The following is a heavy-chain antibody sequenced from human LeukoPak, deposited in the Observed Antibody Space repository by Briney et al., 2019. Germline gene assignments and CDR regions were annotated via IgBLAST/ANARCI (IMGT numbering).Heavy chain of an antibody. CDR3: ARVFVWNRFPHWFDP. V-gene: IGHV4-39*07. CDR2: INHSGST. CDR1: GVSMGSSPYY. J-gene: IGHJ5*02. Sequence: SETLSLTCTVSGVSMGSSPYYWGWIRQPPGRGLEWIGEINHSGSTNYNPSLKSRVTISVDTSKNQFSLKLSSVAAADTAVYYCARVFVWNRFPHWFDPWGQGTLVTVSS. D-gene: IGHD1-1*01.